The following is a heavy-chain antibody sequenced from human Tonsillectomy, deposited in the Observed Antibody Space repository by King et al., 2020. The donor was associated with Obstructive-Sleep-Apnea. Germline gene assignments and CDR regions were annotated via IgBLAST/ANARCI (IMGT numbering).Heavy chain of an antibody. CDR1: VGSFSGYY. Sequence: VQLQQWGAGLLKPSETLSLTCAVYVGSFSGYYWSWIRQPPGKGLEWIGEINHSGSTNYNPSLKSRVTISVDTSKNQFSLKLSSVTAADTAVYYCARHGDHGNMDVWGHGTTVTVSS. D-gene: IGHD4-17*01. CDR2: INHSGST. CDR3: ARHGDHGNMDV. V-gene: IGHV4-34*01. J-gene: IGHJ6*02.